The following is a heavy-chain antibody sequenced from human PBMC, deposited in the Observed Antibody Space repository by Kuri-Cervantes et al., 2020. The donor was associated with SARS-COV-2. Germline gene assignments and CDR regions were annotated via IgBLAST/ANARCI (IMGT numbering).Heavy chain of an antibody. Sequence: TLSLTCAVYGGSFSGYYWSWIRQPPGKGLEWIGEINHSGSTNYNPSLKSRVTISVDTSKNQFSLKLSSVTAADTAVYYCARRRGYSGYVDRPSYFDYWGQGTLVTVSS. CDR3: ARRRGYSGYVDRPSYFDY. J-gene: IGHJ4*02. D-gene: IGHD5-12*01. CDR1: GGSFSGYY. V-gene: IGHV4-34*01. CDR2: INHSGST.